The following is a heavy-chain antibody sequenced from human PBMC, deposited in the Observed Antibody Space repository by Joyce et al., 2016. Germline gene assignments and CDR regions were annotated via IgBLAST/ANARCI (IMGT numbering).Heavy chain of an antibody. V-gene: IGHV3-30*18. CDR3: AKDRITIFGVVPNTPDY. D-gene: IGHD3-3*01. CDR1: GFSFRTFG. J-gene: IGHJ4*02. CDR2: VSYDGSTK. Sequence: QVQLVESGGGVVQPGRSLRLSCAASGFSFRTFGMHWVRQAPGKGRECMAVVSYDGSTKNYADSVKGRFTIFRDNSKNTVFLQMNSLRPDDTAVYYCAKDRITIFGVVPNTPDYWGQGARVIVSS.